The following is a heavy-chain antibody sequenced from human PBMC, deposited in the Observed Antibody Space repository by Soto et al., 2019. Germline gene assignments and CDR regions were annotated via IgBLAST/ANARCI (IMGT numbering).Heavy chain of an antibody. Sequence: QVQLQELGPGLVKPSQTLSLTCTVSGASISSVDHYWSWIRQPPGKGLEWIGYIYYSGRADHNPSLKRRVAISIDTSKNRFSLRLSSVTAADTAVYYCARVGGNEDFDTWGQGTLVTVSS. CDR1: GASISSVDHY. CDR2: IYYSGRA. CDR3: ARVGGNEDFDT. V-gene: IGHV4-30-4*01. D-gene: IGHD2-15*01. J-gene: IGHJ4*02.